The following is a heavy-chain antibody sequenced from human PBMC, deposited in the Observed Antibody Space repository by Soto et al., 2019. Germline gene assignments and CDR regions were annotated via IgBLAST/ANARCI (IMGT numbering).Heavy chain of an antibody. D-gene: IGHD6-13*01. Sequence: SGPTLVNPTEALTLTCTVSGFSLSNTRMGVSWIRQPTGKALEWLAHIFASDEKSYSTYLKSRLTISKDTSKSQVVLTMTNMDLFDTXTSRGEQIIGPTKVIAAAVDYWGQGTLVTVS. CDR1: GFSLSNTRMG. J-gene: IGHJ4*02. CDR2: IFASDEK. CDR3: EQIIGPTKVIAAAVDY. V-gene: IGHV2-26*01.